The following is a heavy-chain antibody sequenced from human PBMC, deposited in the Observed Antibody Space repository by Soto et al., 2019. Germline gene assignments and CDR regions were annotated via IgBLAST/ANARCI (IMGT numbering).Heavy chain of an antibody. CDR2: IKQDGSER. J-gene: IGHJ6*02. CDR3: AREAV. Sequence: EVQLVESGGGLVQPGGSLRLACAASGFTFSGYWMSCVRQAPGKGLEWVANIKQDGSERFYVDSGKGRFTISRDNANNSLYLQTNCRRGEDTAVYYCAREAVWGQGTTVTVSS. V-gene: IGHV3-7*05. CDR1: GFTFSGYW.